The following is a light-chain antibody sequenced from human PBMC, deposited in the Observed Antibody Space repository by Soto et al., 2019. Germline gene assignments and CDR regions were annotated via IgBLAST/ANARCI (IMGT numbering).Light chain of an antibody. CDR1: QSVSNN. CDR2: EAS. Sequence: EIVLTQAPGTLSLSPGERATLSCRASQSVSNNFLAWYQQLPGQAPRLLMYEASNRATGVPARFSGSGSGTDFTLTITSLEPEDFAFYYCHQRQRWPRTFGQGTKVDIK. J-gene: IGKJ1*01. V-gene: IGKV3-11*01. CDR3: HQRQRWPRT.